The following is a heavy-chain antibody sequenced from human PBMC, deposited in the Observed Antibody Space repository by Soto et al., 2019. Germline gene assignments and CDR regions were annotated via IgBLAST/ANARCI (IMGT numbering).Heavy chain of an antibody. D-gene: IGHD6-6*01. CDR2: ISQDGSQT. CDR1: GFIFSDNL. CDR3: ISWRDLVVSSD. J-gene: IGHJ4*02. Sequence: GGSLRLSCATSGFIFSDNLVSWLRQAPGKGLEWVAHISQDGSQTLYVDSVKGRFTISRDNAESSLFLQMNSLRADDTAVYHCISWRDLVVSSDWGQGVLVTVCS. V-gene: IGHV3-7*01.